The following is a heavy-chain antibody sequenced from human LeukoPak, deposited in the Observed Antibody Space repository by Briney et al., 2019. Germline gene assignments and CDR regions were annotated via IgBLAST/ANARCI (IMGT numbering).Heavy chain of an antibody. CDR2: IRYDGSNK. CDR3: ARERQWLTHAFDI. Sequence: GGSLRLSCAASGFTFSSYGMHWVRQAPGKGLEWVAFIRYDGSNKYYADSVKGRFTISRDNAKNTLHLQMNSLRVEDTAVYYCARERQWLTHAFDIWGQGTMVTVSS. CDR1: GFTFSSYG. V-gene: IGHV3-30*02. J-gene: IGHJ3*02. D-gene: IGHD6-19*01.